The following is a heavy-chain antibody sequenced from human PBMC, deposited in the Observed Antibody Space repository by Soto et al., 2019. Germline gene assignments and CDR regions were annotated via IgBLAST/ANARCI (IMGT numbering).Heavy chain of an antibody. D-gene: IGHD6-13*01. V-gene: IGHV4-59*01. J-gene: IGHJ4*02. CDR2: VYNSGST. CDR3: ARYRREAVAGYTLDN. CDR1: GGSISSNY. Sequence: PSETLSLTCTVPGGSISSNYWTWIRQPPGKGLEWIGYVYNSGSTNYNPSLKSRVTISEDTSKSQFSLKVNSMTAADTAVYYCARYRREAVAGYTLDNWGKGILVTVSS.